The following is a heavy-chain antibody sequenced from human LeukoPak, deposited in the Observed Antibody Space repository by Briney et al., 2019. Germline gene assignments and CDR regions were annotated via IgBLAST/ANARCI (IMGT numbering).Heavy chain of an antibody. CDR2: INHSGST. V-gene: IGHV4-34*01. CDR3: ARLTGDGGRVDY. J-gene: IGHJ4*02. CDR1: GGSFSGYY. Sequence: SETLSLTCAVYGGSFSGYYWSWIRQPPGKGLEWIGEINHSGSTNYNPSLKSRVTISVDTSKNQFSLKLSSVTAADTAVYYCARLTGDGGRVDYWGQGTLVTVSS. D-gene: IGHD1-26*01.